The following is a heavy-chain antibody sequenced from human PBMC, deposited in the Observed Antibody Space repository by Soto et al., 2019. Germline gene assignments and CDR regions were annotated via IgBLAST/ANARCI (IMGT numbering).Heavy chain of an antibody. D-gene: IGHD6-19*01. V-gene: IGHV3-23*01. Sequence: GSLRLSCVASGFTFSSYAMSWVRQAPGKGLEWVSAITGDGADTFHADSVRGRLTISRDNSRNTLYLQMDSLRAEDTAVYYCAREVEYTSAFGISSSFDYWGQGTLVTVSS. J-gene: IGHJ4*02. CDR1: GFTFSSYA. CDR2: ITGDGADT. CDR3: AREVEYTSAFGISSSFDY.